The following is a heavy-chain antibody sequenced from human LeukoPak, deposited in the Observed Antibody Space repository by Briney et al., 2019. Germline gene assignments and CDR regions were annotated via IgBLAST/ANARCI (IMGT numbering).Heavy chain of an antibody. CDR2: ISGSGGST. J-gene: IGHJ6*02. D-gene: IGHD5-24*01. Sequence: PGGSLRLSCAASGFTFSSYAMSWVRQAPGKGLEWVSAISGSGGSTYYADSVKGRFTISRDNSKNTLYLQMNSLRAEDTAVYYCRAGGENAKICGPGPAGVDVWGQGTKVNGSS. CDR3: RAGGENAKICGPGPAGVDV. V-gene: IGHV3-23*01. CDR1: GFTFSSYA.